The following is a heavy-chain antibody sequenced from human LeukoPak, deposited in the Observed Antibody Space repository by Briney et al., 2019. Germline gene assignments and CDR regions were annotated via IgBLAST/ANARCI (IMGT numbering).Heavy chain of an antibody. Sequence: GSLRLSFAASGFPFSNYWMDWVRPSPGKGLEWVANIKEDGSDKYYVDSVKGRFTISRDNAKNSLYLQMNSLRAEDTAVYYCARNSGWFRFDYWGQGTLVTVSS. CDR3: ARNSGWFRFDY. V-gene: IGHV3-7*03. J-gene: IGHJ4*02. CDR1: GFPFSNYW. D-gene: IGHD6-19*01. CDR2: IKEDGSDK.